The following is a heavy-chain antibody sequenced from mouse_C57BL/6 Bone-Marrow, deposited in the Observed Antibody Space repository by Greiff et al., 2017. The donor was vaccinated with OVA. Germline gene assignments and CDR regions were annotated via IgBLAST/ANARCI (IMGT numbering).Heavy chain of an antibody. CDR3: ARPYYSNPWLAY. CDR1: GYSFTDYN. V-gene: IGHV1-39*01. Sequence: VQLKESGPELVKPGASVKISCKASGYSFTDYNMNWVKQSHGKSLEWIGVINPNYGTTSYNQKFKGKATLTVDQSSSTAYMQLNSLTSEDSAVYYCARPYYSNPWLAYWGQGTLVTVSA. J-gene: IGHJ3*01. CDR2: INPNYGTT. D-gene: IGHD2-5*01.